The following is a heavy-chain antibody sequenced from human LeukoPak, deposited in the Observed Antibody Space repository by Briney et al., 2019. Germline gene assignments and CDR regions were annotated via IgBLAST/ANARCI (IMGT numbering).Heavy chain of an antibody. V-gene: IGHV5-51*01. D-gene: IGHD3-16*01. CDR3: ARQRFTTRAYAGNWFDP. CDR1: GYRFTTYW. CDR2: IYPGDSDT. J-gene: IGHJ5*02. Sequence: GESLKISCKGSGYRFTTYWIGWVRQMPGKGLEWMGNIYPGDSDTRYRPSLQGQVTISGDKSINTVYLQWNSLKASDTAMYYCARQRFTTRAYAGNWFDPWGQGMLVTASS.